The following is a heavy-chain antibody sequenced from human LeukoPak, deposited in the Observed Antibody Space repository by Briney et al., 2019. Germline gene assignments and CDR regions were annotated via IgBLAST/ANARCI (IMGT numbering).Heavy chain of an antibody. V-gene: IGHV3-30-3*01. CDR1: GFTFSSYA. J-gene: IGHJ5*02. CDR2: ISYDGSNK. Sequence: AGGSLRLSCAASGFTFSSYAMHWVRQAPGKGLEWVAVISYDGSNKYYADSVKGRFTISRDNSKNTLYLQMNSLRAEDTAVYYCAGLFDPWGQGTLVTVSS. CDR3: AGLFDP.